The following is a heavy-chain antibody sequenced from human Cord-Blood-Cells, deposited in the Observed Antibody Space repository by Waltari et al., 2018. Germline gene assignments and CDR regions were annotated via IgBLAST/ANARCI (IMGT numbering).Heavy chain of an antibody. CDR3: AKGFSLDAFDI. CDR1: GFTFSRYG. J-gene: IGHJ3*02. CDR2: ISYDGSNK. V-gene: IGHV3-30*18. Sequence: QVQLVESGGGVVQPGRSLRLSCAASGFTFSRYGMHWVRQAPGKGLEWVSVISYDGSNKYYADSVKGLFTISRDKSKNTLYLQMNSLRAEDTAVYYCAKGFSLDAFDIWGQGTMVTVSS.